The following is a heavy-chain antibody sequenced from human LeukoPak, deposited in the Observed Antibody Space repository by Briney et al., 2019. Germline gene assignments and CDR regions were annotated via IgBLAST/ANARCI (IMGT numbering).Heavy chain of an antibody. D-gene: IGHD6-19*01. J-gene: IGHJ4*02. CDR2: IKQDGSEK. CDR1: GFPFSSHW. Sequence: PGGSLRLSCAASGFPFSSHWLSWFRQSPGKGLEWVANIKQDGSEKYYVDSVKGGFTISRDNAKNSLYLQMSSLRAEDTAVYYCASGSGWVFNNWGQGTLVTVSS. CDR3: ASGSGWVFNN. V-gene: IGHV3-7*01.